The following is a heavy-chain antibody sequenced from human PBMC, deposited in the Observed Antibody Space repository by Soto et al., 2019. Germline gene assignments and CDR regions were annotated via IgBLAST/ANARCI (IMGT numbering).Heavy chain of an antibody. Sequence: GGSLRLSCAASGFTFSSYAMSWVRQAPGKGLEWVSAISGSGGSTYYADSVKGRFTISRDNSKNTLYLQMNSLRAEDTAVYYCAKDQASSGWLDWFDPWGQGTLVTVSS. CDR2: ISGSGGST. CDR1: GFTFSSYA. V-gene: IGHV3-23*01. J-gene: IGHJ5*02. CDR3: AKDQASSGWLDWFDP. D-gene: IGHD6-19*01.